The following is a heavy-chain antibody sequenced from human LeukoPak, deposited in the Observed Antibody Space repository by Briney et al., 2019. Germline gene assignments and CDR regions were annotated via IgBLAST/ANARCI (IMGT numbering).Heavy chain of an antibody. CDR1: GYTFTGYY. J-gene: IGHJ4*02. D-gene: IGHD3-22*01. Sequence: ASVKVSCKASGYTFTGYYMHWVRQAPGQGLEWMGWISAYNGNTNYAQKLQGRVTMTTDTSTSTAYMELRSLRSDDTAVYYCARVGYYDSSGYYYSPFDYWGQGTLVTVSS. V-gene: IGHV1-18*04. CDR2: ISAYNGNT. CDR3: ARVGYYDSSGYYYSPFDY.